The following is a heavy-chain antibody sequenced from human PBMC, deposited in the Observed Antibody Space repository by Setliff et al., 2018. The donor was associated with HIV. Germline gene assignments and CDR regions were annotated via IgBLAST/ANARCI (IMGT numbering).Heavy chain of an antibody. CDR1: GFDLSDYV. D-gene: IGHD5-18*01. CDR3: ATQLRRGYSYGSLFDY. Sequence: GGSLRLSCTASGFDLSDYVIYWVRQAPGKGLEWVSVIYGGGSTNYADSVKGRFTISTDNSKNTLYLQMNSLRAEDTAVYYCATQLRRGYSYGSLFDYWGQGTLVTVSS. J-gene: IGHJ4*02. CDR2: IYGGGST. V-gene: IGHV3-NL1*01.